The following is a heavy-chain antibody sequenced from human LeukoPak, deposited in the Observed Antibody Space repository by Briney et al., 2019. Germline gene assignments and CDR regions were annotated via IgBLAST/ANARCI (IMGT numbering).Heavy chain of an antibody. Sequence: ASVKISCKASGYTFTSYDINWVRQATGQGLEWMGWMNPNSGNTGYAQKFQGRVTMTRNTSISTAYMELSSLRSEDTAVYYCAKDKVTYYYDSSGHRSLGYWGQGTLVTVSS. CDR1: GYTFTSYD. J-gene: IGHJ4*02. D-gene: IGHD3-22*01. V-gene: IGHV1-8*01. CDR2: MNPNSGNT. CDR3: AKDKVTYYYDSSGHRSLGY.